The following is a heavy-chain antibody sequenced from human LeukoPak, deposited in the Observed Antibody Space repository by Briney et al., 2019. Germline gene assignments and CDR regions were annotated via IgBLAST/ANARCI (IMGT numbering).Heavy chain of an antibody. CDR2: INSNGNT. CDR3: AKDQVGWTSSRFDP. J-gene: IGHJ5*02. CDR1: GVSITGYA. Sequence: GASLRLSCATSGVSITGYAMTWVCQAPSQWIDLVSGINSNGNTYNADSVKGRFTISRDNSKNTLYLQMNSLRVEDTAVYYCAKDQVGWTSSRFDPWGQGTVVTVSS. V-gene: IGHV3-23*01. D-gene: IGHD6-6*01.